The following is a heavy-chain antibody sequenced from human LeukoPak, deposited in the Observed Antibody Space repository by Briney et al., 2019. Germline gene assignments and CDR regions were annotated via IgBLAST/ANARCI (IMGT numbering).Heavy chain of an antibody. J-gene: IGHJ3*02. Sequence: GGSLRLSCAASGFTFSSYPMHWVRQAPGKGLEWVALISYDGSNEYYADSVKGRFTISRDSSKNTLYMQMNSLRPEDTAVYYCARCLLRFFGADAFDIWGQGTMVTVSS. V-gene: IGHV3-30*04. CDR1: GFTFSSYP. CDR2: ISYDGSNE. D-gene: IGHD3-3*01. CDR3: ARCLLRFFGADAFDI.